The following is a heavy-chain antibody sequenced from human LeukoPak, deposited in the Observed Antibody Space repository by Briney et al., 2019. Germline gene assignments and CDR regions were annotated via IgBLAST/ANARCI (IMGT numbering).Heavy chain of an antibody. CDR1: GFTFSSYG. Sequence: GGSLRLSCAASGFTFSSYGMSWVRQAPGKGLEWVSVIYSGGSTYYADSVKGRFTISRDNSKNTLYLQMNSLRAEDTAVYYCATQYYDILTGLCLGDYWGQGTLVTVSS. CDR3: ATQYYDILTGLCLGDY. D-gene: IGHD3-9*01. V-gene: IGHV3-66*01. J-gene: IGHJ4*02. CDR2: IYSGGST.